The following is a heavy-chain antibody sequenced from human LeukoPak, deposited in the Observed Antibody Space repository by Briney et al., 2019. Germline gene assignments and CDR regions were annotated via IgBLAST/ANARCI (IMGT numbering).Heavy chain of an antibody. Sequence: SETLSLTCTVSGGSISSYYWTWIRQPPGKGLEWIGYIYYSGSTNYNPSLKSRVTISVDTPKNQFSLKLSSVTAADTAVYYCASTTLFGELGYWGQGALVTVSS. CDR1: GGSISSYY. D-gene: IGHD3-10*01. V-gene: IGHV4-59*01. CDR3: ASTTLFGELGY. CDR2: IYYSGST. J-gene: IGHJ4*02.